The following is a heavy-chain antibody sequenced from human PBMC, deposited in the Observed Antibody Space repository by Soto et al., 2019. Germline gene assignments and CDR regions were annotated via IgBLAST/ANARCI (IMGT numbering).Heavy chain of an antibody. V-gene: IGHV3-30-3*01. CDR2: ISYDGSNK. D-gene: IGHD3-16*02. CDR1: GFTFSSYA. Sequence: GGSLRLSCAASGFTFSSYAMHWVRQAPGKGLEWVAVISYDGSNKYYADSVKGRFTISRDNSKNTLYLQMNSLRAEDTAVYYCARDRVLRLGELSRFDYWGQGTLVTVSS. J-gene: IGHJ4*02. CDR3: ARDRVLRLGELSRFDY.